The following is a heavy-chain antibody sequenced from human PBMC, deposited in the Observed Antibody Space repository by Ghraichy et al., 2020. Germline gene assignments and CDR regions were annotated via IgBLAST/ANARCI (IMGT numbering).Heavy chain of an antibody. Sequence: GESLNISCAASGFTFSSYAMSWVRQAPGKGLEWVSAISGSGVSTYYADSVKGRFTISRDNSKNTLYLQMNSLRAEDTAVYYCAKGGSSWAYNWFDPWGQGTLVTVSS. CDR1: GFTFSSYA. CDR2: ISGSGVST. CDR3: AKGGSSWAYNWFDP. D-gene: IGHD6-6*01. J-gene: IGHJ5*02. V-gene: IGHV3-23*01.